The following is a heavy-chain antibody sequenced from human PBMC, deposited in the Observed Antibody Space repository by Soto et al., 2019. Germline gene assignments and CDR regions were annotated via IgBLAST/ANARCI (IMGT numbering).Heavy chain of an antibody. CDR2: IYYSEST. Sequence: SDTLSLTCTVSGVSISSISYYWVWIRQPPGKGLEWIGSIYYSESTYYKPSLKSRVTISVDTSKNQFSLKLSSVTAADTAVYYCARQSRSFDYWGQGTLVTVS. J-gene: IGHJ4*02. V-gene: IGHV4-39*01. CDR1: GVSISSISYY. CDR3: ARQSRSFDY.